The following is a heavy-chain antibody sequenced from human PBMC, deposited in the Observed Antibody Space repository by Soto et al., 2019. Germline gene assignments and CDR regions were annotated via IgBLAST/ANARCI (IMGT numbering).Heavy chain of an antibody. V-gene: IGHV1-3*01. CDR1: GYTFTSYA. CDR2: INAGNGNT. Sequence: GASVKVSCKASGYTFTSYAMHWVRQAPGQRLEWMGWINAGNGNTKYSQKFQGRVTITRDTSASTAYMELSSLRSEDTAVYYCARDLRSYYYYYGMDVWGQGTTVTVSS. D-gene: IGHD1-26*01. J-gene: IGHJ6*02. CDR3: ARDLRSYYYYYGMDV.